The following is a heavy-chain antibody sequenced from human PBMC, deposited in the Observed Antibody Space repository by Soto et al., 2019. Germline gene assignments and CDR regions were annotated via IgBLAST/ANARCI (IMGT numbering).Heavy chain of an antibody. CDR2: ISYDGSNK. CDR3: ASTDYGSGSYDC. CDR1: GFTFSSYA. V-gene: IGHV3-30-3*01. Sequence: PGGSLSLSCAASGFTFSSYAMHWVRQAPGKGLEWVAVISYDGSNKYYADSVKGRFTISRDNSKNTLYLQMNSLRAEDTAVYYCASTDYGSGSYDCWGQGTLFRASS. J-gene: IGHJ4*02. D-gene: IGHD3-10*01.